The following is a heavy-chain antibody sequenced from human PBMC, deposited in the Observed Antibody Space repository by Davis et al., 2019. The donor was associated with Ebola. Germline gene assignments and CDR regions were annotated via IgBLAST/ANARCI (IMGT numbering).Heavy chain of an antibody. D-gene: IGHD6-13*01. J-gene: IGHJ2*01. Sequence: SETLSLTCAVSGGSISSSNWWSWVRQPPGKGLEWIGEIYHSGSTNYNPSLKSRVTISVDKSKNQFSLKLSSVTAADTAVYYCASKDVGSSWSHWYFDLWGRGTLVTVSS. CDR2: IYHSGST. CDR1: GGSISSSNW. V-gene: IGHV4-4*02. CDR3: ASKDVGSSWSHWYFDL.